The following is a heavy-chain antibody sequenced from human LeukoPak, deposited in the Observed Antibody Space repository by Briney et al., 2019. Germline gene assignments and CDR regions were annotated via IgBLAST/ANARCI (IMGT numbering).Heavy chain of an antibody. J-gene: IGHJ3*02. V-gene: IGHV3-9*01. CDR3: AKPFGARWLRHDAFDI. CDR2: IGWNGGSI. Sequence: GGSLRLSCAPSGFTFDNFDMHGVRQAPGKGLEGFSGIGWNGGSIAYADSVKGRFTISRDNAKNSMYLQMNSLRPEDTAFYYCAKPFGARWLRHDAFDIWGQGTMVTVSS. D-gene: IGHD5-24*01. CDR1: GFTFDNFD.